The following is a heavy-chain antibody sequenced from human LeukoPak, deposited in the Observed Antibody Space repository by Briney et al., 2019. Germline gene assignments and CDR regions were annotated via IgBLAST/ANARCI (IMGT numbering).Heavy chain of an antibody. Sequence: ASVKVSCKASGYTFSSHGISWVRQAPGQGLEWMGWISAYRGNTKYSQKFQGRVTITRDTSASTAYMELSSLRSEDTAVYYCASPPEDSSGWNFDQWGQGTLVTVSS. J-gene: IGHJ4*02. CDR2: ISAYRGNT. D-gene: IGHD6-19*01. V-gene: IGHV1-18*01. CDR1: GYTFSSHG. CDR3: ASPPEDSSGWNFDQ.